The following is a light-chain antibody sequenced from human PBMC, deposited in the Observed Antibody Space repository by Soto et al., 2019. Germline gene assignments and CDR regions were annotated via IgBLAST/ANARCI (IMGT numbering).Light chain of an antibody. CDR2: EVS. J-gene: IGLJ1*01. CDR1: SSDAGGYDY. V-gene: IGLV2-8*01. Sequence: QSVLTQPPSASGSPGQPVTISCTGTSSDAGGYDYVSWYQQYPGKAPKLLIYEVSKRPSGVPDRFSGSKTGNTASLTVSGLQADDEADYYGTSEAGDNNYLFGTGIKVTVL. CDR3: TSEAGDNNYL.